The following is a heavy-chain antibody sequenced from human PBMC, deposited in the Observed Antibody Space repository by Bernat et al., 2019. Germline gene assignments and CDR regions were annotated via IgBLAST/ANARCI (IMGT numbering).Heavy chain of an antibody. J-gene: IGHJ4*02. CDR2: IWYDGSNK. Sequence: QVQLVESGGGVVQPGRSLRLSCAASGFPFSSYGMHWVRQAPGKGLEWVAVIWYDGSNKYYADSVKGRFTISRENAKNSLYLQMNSLRAGDTAVYYCARGAYDSSSSGYFDYWGQGTLVTVSS. D-gene: IGHD3-22*01. V-gene: IGHV3-33*01. CDR1: GFPFSSYG. CDR3: ARGAYDSSSSGYFDY.